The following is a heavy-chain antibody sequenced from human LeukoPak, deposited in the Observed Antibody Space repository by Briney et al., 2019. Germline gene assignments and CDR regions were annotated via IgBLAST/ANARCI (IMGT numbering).Heavy chain of an antibody. V-gene: IGHV4-59*01. J-gene: IGHJ4*02. Sequence: PSETLSLTCTVSVGSISSYYWSWIRQPPGKGLEWMGYIYHSGSTNYNPSLKSRVTISVDTSKNQFSLKLSSVTAADTAVYYCARYVWGSYPTFEDYWGQGTLVTVSS. CDR3: ARYVWGSYPTFEDY. D-gene: IGHD3-16*02. CDR2: IYHSGST. CDR1: VGSISSYY.